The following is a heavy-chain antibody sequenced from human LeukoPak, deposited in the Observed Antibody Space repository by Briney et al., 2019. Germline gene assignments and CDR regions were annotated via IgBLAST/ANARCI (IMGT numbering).Heavy chain of an antibody. CDR3: AGAGGETGMAVDY. D-gene: IGHD5-18*01. Sequence: GGSLRLSCATSGFTFTNYWMHWVRQVPGKGLVWVARVNNDGSGTIYADSVKGRFTISRDNAKNTLYLQMDSLRAEDTAVYYRAGAGGETGMAVDYWGQGALVTVSS. V-gene: IGHV3-74*01. CDR1: GFTFTNYW. J-gene: IGHJ4*02. CDR2: VNNDGSGT.